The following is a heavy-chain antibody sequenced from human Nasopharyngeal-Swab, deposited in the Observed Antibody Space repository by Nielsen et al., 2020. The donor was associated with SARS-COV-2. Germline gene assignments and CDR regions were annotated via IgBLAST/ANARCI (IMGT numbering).Heavy chain of an antibody. CDR1: GGSFSGYY. CDR2: INHSGST. CDR3: ARSLLRFLEWTNFDY. J-gene: IGHJ4*02. D-gene: IGHD3-3*01. V-gene: IGHV4-34*01. Sequence: SETLSLTCAVYGGSFSGYYWSWIRQPPGKGLEWIGEINHSGSTNYNPSLKSRVTISVDTPKNQFSLKLSSVTAADTAVYYCARSLLRFLEWTNFDYWGQGTLVTVSS.